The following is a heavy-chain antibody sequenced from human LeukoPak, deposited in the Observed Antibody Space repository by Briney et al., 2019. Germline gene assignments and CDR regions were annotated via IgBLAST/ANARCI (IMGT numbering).Heavy chain of an antibody. D-gene: IGHD3-3*01. CDR2: IYYSGST. Sequence: SETLSLTCTVSGGSISNYYWSWIRQPPGKGLEWIGYIYYSGSTNYNPSLKSRVTISVDTSKNQFSLKLSSVTAADTAVYYCARLNYDFWSGRWFDPWGQGTLVTVSS. CDR3: ARLNYDFWSGRWFDP. V-gene: IGHV4-59*08. J-gene: IGHJ5*02. CDR1: GGSISNYY.